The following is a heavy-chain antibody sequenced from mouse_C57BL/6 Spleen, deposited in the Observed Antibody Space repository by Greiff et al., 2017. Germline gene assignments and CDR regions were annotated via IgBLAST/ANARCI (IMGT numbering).Heavy chain of an antibody. CDR2: FYPGSGSI. J-gene: IGHJ4*01. D-gene: IGHD2-2*01. CDR1: GYTFTEYT. V-gene: IGHV1-62-2*01. Sequence: VQLQQSGAELVKPGASVKLSCKASGYTFTEYTIHWVKQRSGQGLEWIGWFYPGSGSIKYNEKFKDKATLTADKSSSTVYMELSRLTSEDSAVYFCARHEGHGYDDGYYAMDYWGQGTSVTVSS. CDR3: ARHEGHGYDDGYYAMDY.